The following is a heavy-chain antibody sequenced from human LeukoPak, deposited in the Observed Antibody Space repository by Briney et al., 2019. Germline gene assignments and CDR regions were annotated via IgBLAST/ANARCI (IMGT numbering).Heavy chain of an antibody. Sequence: PGGSLRLSCAASGFTFSSYGMHLVRQAPGKGLEWVAFIRYDGSNKYYADSVKGRFTISRDNSKNTLYLQMNSLRAEDTAVYYCANGGYDFWSGYPRIDAFDIWGQGTMVTVSS. CDR2: IRYDGSNK. CDR3: ANGGYDFWSGYPRIDAFDI. D-gene: IGHD3-3*01. V-gene: IGHV3-30*02. CDR1: GFTFSSYG. J-gene: IGHJ3*02.